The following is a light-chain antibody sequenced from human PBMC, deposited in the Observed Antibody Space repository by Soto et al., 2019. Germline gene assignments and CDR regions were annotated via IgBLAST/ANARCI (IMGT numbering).Light chain of an antibody. CDR1: QSVSSSY. J-gene: IGKJ3*01. V-gene: IGKV3-20*01. CDR3: QPYGSSPDS. Sequence: EIVLTQSPGTLSLSPGERATLSCRASQSVSSSYLAWYQQKPGQAPRLLIYGASSRDTGIPDRFSGSGSGTDFTLTISRLEPEDFAVYYCQPYGSSPDSFGPGTKVDIK. CDR2: GAS.